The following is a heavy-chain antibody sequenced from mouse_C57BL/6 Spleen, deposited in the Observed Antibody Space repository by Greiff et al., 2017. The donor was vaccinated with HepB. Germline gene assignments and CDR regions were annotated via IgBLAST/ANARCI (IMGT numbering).Heavy chain of an antibody. CDR2: IDPSDSYT. Sequence: VQLQQSGAELVKPGASVKLSCKASGYTFTSYWMQWVKQRPGQGLEWIGEIDPSDSYTNYNQKFKGKATLTVDTSSSTAYMQLSSLTSEDSAVYYCARSPRGYFDYWGQGTTLTVSS. J-gene: IGHJ2*01. CDR1: GYTFTSYW. CDR3: ARSPRGYFDY. V-gene: IGHV1-50*01.